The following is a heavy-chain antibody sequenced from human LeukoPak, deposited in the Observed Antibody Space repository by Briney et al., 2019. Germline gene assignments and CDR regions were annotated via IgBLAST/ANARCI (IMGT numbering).Heavy chain of an antibody. CDR1: GGTFSSYA. J-gene: IGHJ4*02. D-gene: IGHD1-20*01. CDR2: IIPIFGTA. V-gene: IGHV1-69*13. Sequence: SVKVSCKASGGTFSSYAISWVRQAPGQGLEWMGGIIPIFGTANYAQKFQGRVTITADESTSTAYMELSSLRSEDTAVYYCARGITGTRGFDYWGQGTLVTVSS. CDR3: ARGITGTRGFDY.